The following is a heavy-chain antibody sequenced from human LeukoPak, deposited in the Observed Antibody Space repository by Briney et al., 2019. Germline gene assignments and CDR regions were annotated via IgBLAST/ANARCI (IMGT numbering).Heavy chain of an antibody. CDR2: IIPILGIA. V-gene: IGHV1-69*04. D-gene: IGHD3-10*01. CDR1: GGTFSSYA. CDR3: ARMEYYYGSGSANYYYGMDV. Sequence: ASVKVSCKASGGTFSSYAISWVRQAPGQGLEWMGRIIPILGIANYAQKFQGRVTITADKSTSTAYMELSSLRSEDTAVYYCARMEYYYGSGSANYYYGMDVWGRGTTVTVSS. J-gene: IGHJ6*02.